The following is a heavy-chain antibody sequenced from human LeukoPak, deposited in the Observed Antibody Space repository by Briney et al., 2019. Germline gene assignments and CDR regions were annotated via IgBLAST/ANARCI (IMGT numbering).Heavy chain of an antibody. V-gene: IGHV4-34*01. CDR3: ARGCGGDCYQGY. Sequence: SETLSPTCAVYGGSFSGYYWSWIRQPPGKGLEWIGEINHSGSTNYNPSLKSRVTISVDTSKNQFSLKLSSVTAADTAVYYCARGCGGDCYQGYWGQGTLVTVSS. CDR1: GGSFSGYY. D-gene: IGHD2-21*02. CDR2: INHSGST. J-gene: IGHJ4*02.